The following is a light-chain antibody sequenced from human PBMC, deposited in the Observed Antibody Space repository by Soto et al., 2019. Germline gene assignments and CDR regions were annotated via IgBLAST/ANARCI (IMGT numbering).Light chain of an antibody. CDR3: QQYKSYSA. Sequence: DIQMTQSPSTLSASVGDRVTITCRASQSINDWLAWYQQKPGKAPKILISDAYTLETGVPSRFSGSGSGTEFTLTISSLQPDYFATYYCQQYKSYSAFGQGTKLEIK. J-gene: IGKJ2*01. CDR1: QSINDW. V-gene: IGKV1-5*01. CDR2: DAY.